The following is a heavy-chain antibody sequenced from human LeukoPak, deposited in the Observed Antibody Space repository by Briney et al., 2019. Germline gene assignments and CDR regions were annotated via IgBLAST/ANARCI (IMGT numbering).Heavy chain of an antibody. CDR2: IIPIFGTA. CDR1: GGTFSSYA. V-gene: IGHV1-69*01. D-gene: IGHD5-18*01. CDR3: ARAGVDTAMVFDY. Sequence: WASVKVSCKASGGTFSSYAISWVRQAPGQGLEWMGGIIPIFGTANYAQKFQGRVTITADESTSTAYMELSSLRSEDTAVYYCARAGVDTAMVFDYWGQGTLVTVSS. J-gene: IGHJ4*02.